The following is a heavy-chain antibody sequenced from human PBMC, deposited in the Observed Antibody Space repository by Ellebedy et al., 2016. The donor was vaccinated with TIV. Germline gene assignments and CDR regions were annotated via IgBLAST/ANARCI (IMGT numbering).Heavy chain of an antibody. Sequence: PGGSLRLSCAASGFTFSSHEMHWVRQPTGKGLEWVSGITSAGDTYYLGSVKGRFIISRDSAKNSLYLQMNSLRAEDTAVYYCARATIGFDYWGQGTLVTVSS. J-gene: IGHJ4*02. CDR1: GFTFSSHE. CDR2: ITSAGDT. CDR3: ARATIGFDY. D-gene: IGHD5-12*01. V-gene: IGHV3-13*01.